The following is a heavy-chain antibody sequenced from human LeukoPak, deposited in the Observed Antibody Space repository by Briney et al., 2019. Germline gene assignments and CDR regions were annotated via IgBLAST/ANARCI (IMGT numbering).Heavy chain of an antibody. J-gene: IGHJ4*02. D-gene: IGHD3-10*01. V-gene: IGHV1-18*01. CDR1: GYTFTSYG. CDR2: ISAYNGNT. CDR3: AREPLGYYEGSGSLDY. Sequence: ASVKVSCKASGYTFTSYGISWVRQAPGQGLEWMGWISAYNGNTNYAQKLQGRVTMPTDTSTSTAYSGLRSLGSDDTAVYYCAREPLGYYEGSGSLDYWGQGTLVTVSS.